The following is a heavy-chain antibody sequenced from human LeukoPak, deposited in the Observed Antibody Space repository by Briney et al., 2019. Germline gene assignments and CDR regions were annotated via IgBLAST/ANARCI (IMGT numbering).Heavy chain of an antibody. D-gene: IGHD6-6*01. J-gene: IGHJ4*02. V-gene: IGHV4-34*01. CDR3: ARASTIAALSF. Sequence: PSETLSLTCAVFGGSFSGYYWTWIRQPPGKGLEWIGEINYSGNTNYNPSLKSRVTISVDTPKNQFSLNLTSVTAADTAVYYCARASTIAALSFWGQGTLVTVSS. CDR1: GGSFSGYY. CDR2: INYSGNT.